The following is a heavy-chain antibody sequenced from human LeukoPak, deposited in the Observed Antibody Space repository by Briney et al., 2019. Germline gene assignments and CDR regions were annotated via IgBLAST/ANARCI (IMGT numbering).Heavy chain of an antibody. CDR3: ARVNDDDDAFDI. V-gene: IGHV1-8*03. Sequence: ASVKVSCKASGYTFTSYDINWVRQATRQGLEWMGWMNPNSGNTGYAQKFQGRVTITRNTSISTAYMELSSLRSEDTAVYYCARVNDDDDAFDIWGQGTMVTVSS. CDR1: GYTFTSYD. J-gene: IGHJ3*02. D-gene: IGHD1-1*01. CDR2: MNPNSGNT.